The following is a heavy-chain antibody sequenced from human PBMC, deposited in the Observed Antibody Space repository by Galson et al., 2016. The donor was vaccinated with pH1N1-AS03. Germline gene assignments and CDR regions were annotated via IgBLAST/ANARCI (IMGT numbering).Heavy chain of an antibody. CDR3: ARFSGSYQFDY. Sequence: SETLSLTCAVSGYSISSGFHWAWVRQPTSKGLGGIGTITHSGNTYYNPSLKNRVTMSVDTSNNQFSRKLSSVTAADASVYYCARFSGSYQFDYWGQGTLVTVSS. CDR2: ITHSGNT. D-gene: IGHD1-26*01. CDR1: GYSISSGFH. J-gene: IGHJ4*02. V-gene: IGHV4-38-2*01.